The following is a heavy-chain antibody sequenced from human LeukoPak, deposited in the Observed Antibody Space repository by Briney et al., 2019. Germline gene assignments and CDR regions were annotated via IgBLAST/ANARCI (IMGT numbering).Heavy chain of an antibody. Sequence: GGSLRLSCAASGFSFDSYGMHWVRQAPGKGLEWVAGSRYDGSTEDYAGSVKGQFTISRDNSKNTLYLQMNSLRAEDTAVYYCAKDLHYYGMDVWGPGTTVTVSS. V-gene: IGHV3-30*02. CDR2: SRYDGSTE. CDR3: AKDLHYYGMDV. CDR1: GFSFDSYG. J-gene: IGHJ6*02.